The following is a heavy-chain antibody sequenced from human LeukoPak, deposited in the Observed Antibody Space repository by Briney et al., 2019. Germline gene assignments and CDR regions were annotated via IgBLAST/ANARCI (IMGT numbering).Heavy chain of an antibody. J-gene: IGHJ6*02. Sequence: SETLSLTCTVSGGSISSYYWSWIRQPPGKGLEWIGYIYYSGSTNYNPSLKSRVTISVDTPKNQFSLKLSSVTAADTAVYYCAGQIVVAYGMDVWGQGTTVTVSS. CDR2: IYYSGST. V-gene: IGHV4-59*08. CDR1: GGSISSYY. D-gene: IGHD2-15*01. CDR3: AGQIVVAYGMDV.